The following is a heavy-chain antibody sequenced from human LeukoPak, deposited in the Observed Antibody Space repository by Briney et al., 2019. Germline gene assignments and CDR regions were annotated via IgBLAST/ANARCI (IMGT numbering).Heavy chain of an antibody. Sequence: GGSLRLSCAASGFTFSSYSMNWVRQAPGKGLEWVSSISSSSSYIYYADSVKGRFTISRDNAKNSLYPQMNSLRAEDTAVYYCVPLRAVASNAFDIWGQGTMVTVSS. CDR3: VPLRAVASNAFDI. D-gene: IGHD6-19*01. CDR2: ISSSSSYI. J-gene: IGHJ3*02. V-gene: IGHV3-21*01. CDR1: GFTFSSYS.